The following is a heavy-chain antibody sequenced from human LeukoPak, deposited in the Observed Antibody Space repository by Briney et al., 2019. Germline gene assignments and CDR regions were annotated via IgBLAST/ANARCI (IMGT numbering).Heavy chain of an antibody. CDR3: AILAYCGGDCYLSNY. Sequence: RASVKVSCKASGYTFTSYDINWVRQATGQGLEWMGWMNPNSGNTGYAQKFQGRVTMTRNTSISTAYMELSSLRSEDTAVYYCAILAYCGGDCYLSNYWGQGTLVTVSS. D-gene: IGHD2-21*02. J-gene: IGHJ4*02. V-gene: IGHV1-8*01. CDR1: GYTFTSYD. CDR2: MNPNSGNT.